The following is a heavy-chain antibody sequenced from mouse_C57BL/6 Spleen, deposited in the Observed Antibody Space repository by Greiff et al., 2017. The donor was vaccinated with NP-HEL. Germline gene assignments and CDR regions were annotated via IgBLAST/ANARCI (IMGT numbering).Heavy chain of an antibody. CDR1: GYTFTSYW. CDR2: IDPSDSYT. CDR3: ARSNAGGAMDY. J-gene: IGHJ4*01. Sequence: VQLQQSGAELVRPGTSVKLSCKASGYTFTSYWMHWVKQRPGQGLEWIGVIDPSDSYTNYNQKFKGKATLTVDPSSSTAYMQLSSLTSEDSAVYYCARSNAGGAMDYWGQGTSVTVSS. V-gene: IGHV1-59*01.